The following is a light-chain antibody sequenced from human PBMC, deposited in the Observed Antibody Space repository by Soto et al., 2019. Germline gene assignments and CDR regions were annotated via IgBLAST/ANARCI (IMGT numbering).Light chain of an antibody. V-gene: IGKV1-39*01. J-gene: IGKJ3*01. Sequence: IQMTQSPSSLSASVGDRVTITCRASQTITRYLNWYRQRPGEAPKVLIYAASNLQSGVPSRFSGSGSGTDFTLTISTLQPADFATYYCQQSYSSPVFTFGPGTKVDVK. CDR3: QQSYSSPVFT. CDR1: QTITRY. CDR2: AAS.